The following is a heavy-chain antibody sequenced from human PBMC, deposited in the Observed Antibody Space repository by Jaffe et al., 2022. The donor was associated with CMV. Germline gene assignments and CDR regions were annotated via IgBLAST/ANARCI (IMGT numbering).Heavy chain of an antibody. V-gene: IGHV3-48*02. D-gene: IGHD6-19*01. Sequence: EVQLVESGGGLVQPGGSLRLSCAASGFTFSSYSMNWVRQAPGKGLEWVSYISSSSSTIYYADSVKGRFTISRDNAKNSLYLQMNSLRDEDTAVYYCARDFLTDLEQWLATSNWFDPWGQGTLVTVSS. CDR1: GFTFSSYS. J-gene: IGHJ5*02. CDR3: ARDFLTDLEQWLATSNWFDP. CDR2: ISSSSSTI.